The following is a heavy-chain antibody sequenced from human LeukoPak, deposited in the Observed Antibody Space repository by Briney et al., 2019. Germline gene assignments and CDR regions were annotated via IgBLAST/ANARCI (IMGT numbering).Heavy chain of an antibody. J-gene: IGHJ3*02. CDR3: ARDCSGGSCYGAFDI. Sequence: PSETLSLTCTVSGGSISSYYWSWIRQPPGKGLEWIRYIYDSGNTYYNPSLKSRITISVDTSENRFSLKLSSVTATDTAVYYCARDCSGGSCYGAFDIWGQGTMVTVSS. CDR1: GGSISSYY. V-gene: IGHV4-59*12. CDR2: IYDSGNT. D-gene: IGHD2-15*01.